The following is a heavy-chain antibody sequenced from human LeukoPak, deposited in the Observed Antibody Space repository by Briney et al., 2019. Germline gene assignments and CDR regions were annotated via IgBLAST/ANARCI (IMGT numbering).Heavy chain of an antibody. V-gene: IGHV3-48*03. Sequence: PGGSLRLSCAASGFTFSSYEMNWVRQAPGKGLEWVSYISSSGSTIYYADSVKGRFTISRDKAKNSLYLQMNSLRAEDTAVYYCARDEGAVARDAFDIWGQGTMVTVSS. CDR2: ISSSGSTI. CDR3: ARDEGAVARDAFDI. CDR1: GFTFSSYE. D-gene: IGHD6-19*01. J-gene: IGHJ3*02.